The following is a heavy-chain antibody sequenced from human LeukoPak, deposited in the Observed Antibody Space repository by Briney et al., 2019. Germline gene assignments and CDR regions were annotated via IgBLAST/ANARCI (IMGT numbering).Heavy chain of an antibody. CDR3: ARPYCSGDSCHSYFDH. J-gene: IGHJ4*02. D-gene: IGHD2-15*01. Sequence: ASVKVSCKASGYAFTSYTMNWVRQAPGQGLEWMGWINPNTANPTYAQGFTGRFVFSVDTSVTTAYLQISRLKAEDTAVYYCARPYCSGDSCHSYFDHWGQGTLVTVSS. CDR1: GYAFTSYT. V-gene: IGHV7-4-1*02. CDR2: INPNTANP.